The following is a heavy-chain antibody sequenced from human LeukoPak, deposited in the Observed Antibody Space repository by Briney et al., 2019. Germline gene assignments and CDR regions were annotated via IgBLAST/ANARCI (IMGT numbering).Heavy chain of an antibody. V-gene: IGHV4-38-2*02. CDR3: ARDVGVGSGSYYNIWGWFDP. Sequence: SETLSLTCTVSGYSINNNYYWDWIRQPPGKGLEFIASIHHSGTTYYNPALKSRVTISVDTSKNQFSLMLSSVTAADTAVYYCARDVGVGSGSYYNIWGWFDPWGQGTLVTVSS. J-gene: IGHJ5*02. CDR1: GYSINNNYY. D-gene: IGHD3-10*01. CDR2: IHHSGTT.